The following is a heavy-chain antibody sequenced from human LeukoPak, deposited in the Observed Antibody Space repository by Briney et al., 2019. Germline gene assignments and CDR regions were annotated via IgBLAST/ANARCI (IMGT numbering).Heavy chain of an antibody. CDR2: IYYSGSS. V-gene: IGHV4-59*08. CDR3: GSDWYFDY. J-gene: IGHJ4*02. Sequence: SETLSLTCTVSGGSISSYYWSWIRQPPGKGLEWIGYIYYSGSSNYNPSLKSRATISVDTSKNQISLKLISVTAADWARLEWGSDWYFDYWGQGTLVTVSS. CDR1: GGSISSYY. D-gene: IGHD6-19*01.